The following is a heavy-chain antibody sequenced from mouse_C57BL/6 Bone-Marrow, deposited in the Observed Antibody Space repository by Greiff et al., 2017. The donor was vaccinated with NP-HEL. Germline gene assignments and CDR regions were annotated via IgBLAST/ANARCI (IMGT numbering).Heavy chain of an antibody. CDR2: IYPGSGST. D-gene: IGHD1-1*01. CDR3: ARRGTTVVADYYAMDD. Sequence: VQLQQPGAELVKPGASVKMSCKASGYTFTSYWITWVKQRPGQGLEWIGDIYPGSGSTNYNEKFKSKATLTVDTSSSTAYMQLSSLTSEDSAVYYCARRGTTVVADYYAMDDWGQGTSVTVSS. J-gene: IGHJ4*01. CDR1: GYTFTSYW. V-gene: IGHV1-55*01.